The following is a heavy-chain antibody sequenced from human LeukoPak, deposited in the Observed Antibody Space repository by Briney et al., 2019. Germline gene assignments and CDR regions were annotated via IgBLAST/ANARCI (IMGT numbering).Heavy chain of an antibody. D-gene: IGHD6-13*01. V-gene: IGHV4-4*07. CDR1: GGSLSSYY. J-gene: IGHJ5*02. CDR2: IYTSGST. CDR3: ARSPYSSSWYPFGP. Sequence: PSETLSLTCTVSGGSLSSYYWSWIRQPPGKGLEWIGRIYTSGSTNYNPSLKSRVTTSLDTSKNQFSLKLSSVTAADTAVYYCARSPYSSSWYPFGPWGQGTLVTVSS.